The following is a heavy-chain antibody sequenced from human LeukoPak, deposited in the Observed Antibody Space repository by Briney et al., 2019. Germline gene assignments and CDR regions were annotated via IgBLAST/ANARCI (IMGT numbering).Heavy chain of an antibody. Sequence: GRSLRLSCAASGFTFSSYWMHWARQAPGKGLVWVSRINSDGSSTSYADSVKGRFTISRDNAKNTLYLQMNSLRAEDTAVYYCARDRYIAAAGTVDYWGQGTLVTVSS. J-gene: IGHJ4*02. CDR1: GFTFSSYW. CDR3: ARDRYIAAAGTVDY. D-gene: IGHD6-13*01. V-gene: IGHV3-74*01. CDR2: INSDGSST.